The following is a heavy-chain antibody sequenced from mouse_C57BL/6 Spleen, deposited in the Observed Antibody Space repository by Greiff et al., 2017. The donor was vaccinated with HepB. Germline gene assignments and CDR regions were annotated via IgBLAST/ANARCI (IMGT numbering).Heavy chain of an antibody. CDR3: ASGSIFTTVVARGFDY. D-gene: IGHD1-1*01. Sequence: PLPHSLSYLINPFSSLKLSCKATGYTFTGYWIEWVKQRPGHGLEWIGEILPGSGSTNYNEKFKGKATFTADTSSNTAYMQLSSLTTEDSAIYYCASGSIFTTVVARGFDYWGQGTTLTVSS. CDR1: GYTFTGYW. CDR2: ILPGSGST. V-gene: IGHV1-9*01. J-gene: IGHJ2*01.